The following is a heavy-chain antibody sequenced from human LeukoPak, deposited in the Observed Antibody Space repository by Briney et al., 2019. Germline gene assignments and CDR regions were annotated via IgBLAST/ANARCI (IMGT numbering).Heavy chain of an antibody. CDR2: IYYSGIT. CDR3: ARRTYFDILTGRTEY. CDR1: GCSISSYD. J-gene: IGHJ4*02. V-gene: IGHV4-59*08. D-gene: IGHD3-9*01. Sequence: SETLAFTCTVSGCSISSYDWSWIRQPPGKGLGGIGYIYYSGITNYKPSLKRRVTISLETSKNQFSLSLTSVNAADTAVYYCARRTYFDILTGRTEYWGQGTLVTVSS.